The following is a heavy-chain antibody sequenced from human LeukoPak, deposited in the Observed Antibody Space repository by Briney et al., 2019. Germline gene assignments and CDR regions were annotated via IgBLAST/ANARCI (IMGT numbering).Heavy chain of an antibody. D-gene: IGHD2-15*01. Sequence: GGSLRLSCAASGLTFSTYGIHWVRQAPGKGLEWVAVISYDGSNKYYADSVKGRFTISRDNSKNTLYLQMNSLRAEDTAVYYCAKEKSRYCSGGSCYGMDVWGQWTTVTVSS. J-gene: IGHJ6*02. V-gene: IGHV3-30*18. CDR1: GLTFSTYG. CDR2: ISYDGSNK. CDR3: AKEKSRYCSGGSCYGMDV.